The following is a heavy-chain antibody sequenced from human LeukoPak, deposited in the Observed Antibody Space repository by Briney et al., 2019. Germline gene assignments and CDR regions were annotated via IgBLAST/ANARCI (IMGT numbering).Heavy chain of an antibody. D-gene: IGHD1-26*01. CDR2: IKQDGSEK. V-gene: IGHV3-7*05. CDR1: GFTFSSYW. Sequence: GGSVRLSCAASGFTFSSYWMSWVGQAPGKGLEWVANIKQDGSEKYYVDSVKGRFTISRHNAKNSLYLQMNSLRAEDTAVYDCARDMEGGQYDYWGQGTLVTVSS. J-gene: IGHJ4*03. CDR3: ARDMEGGQYDY.